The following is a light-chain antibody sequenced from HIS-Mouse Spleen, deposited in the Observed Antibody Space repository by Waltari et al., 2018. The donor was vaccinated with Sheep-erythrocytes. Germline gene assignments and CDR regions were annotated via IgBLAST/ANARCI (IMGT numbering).Light chain of an antibody. V-gene: IGLV3-10*01. J-gene: IGLJ1*01. CDR1: ALPKKY. CDR2: EDS. CDR3: CSYAGSYNHV. Sequence: SYELTQPPSVSVSPGQTARITCSGDALPKKYAYWYQQKLGQAPVLVIYEDSKRPSGIPDRFSGSKSGNTASLTISGLQAEDEADYYCCSYAGSYNHVFATGTKVTVL.